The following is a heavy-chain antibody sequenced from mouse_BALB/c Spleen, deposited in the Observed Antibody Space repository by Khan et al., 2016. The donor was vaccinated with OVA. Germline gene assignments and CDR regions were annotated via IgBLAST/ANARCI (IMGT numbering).Heavy chain of an antibody. J-gene: IGHJ3*01. V-gene: IGHV1S132*01. CDR1: GYTFTSYW. Sequence: QVQLQQSGAELVKPGASVKLSCKTSGYTFTSYWIQWVKQRPGQGLGWIGEIFPGTGTTYYNENFKGKATLTIDTSSSTAYMQLSSLTSEDSAVDFCARGYCGNYEFAYWGQGTLVTVSA. D-gene: IGHD2-1*01. CDR3: ARGYCGNYEFAY. CDR2: IFPGTGTT.